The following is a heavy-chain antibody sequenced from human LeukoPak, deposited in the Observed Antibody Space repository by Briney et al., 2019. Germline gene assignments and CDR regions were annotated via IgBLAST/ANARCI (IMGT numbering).Heavy chain of an antibody. CDR1: GFTFSSFG. V-gene: IGHV3-30*02. J-gene: IGHJ4*02. Sequence: PGGSLRLSCAASGFTFSSFGVHWVRQAPGKGLEWVAFIRYDGSNKYYADSVKGRFTISRDNPKNTLYLQMNSLRAEDTAVYYCAVKDTAMPTWGQGTLVTVSS. D-gene: IGHD5-18*01. CDR3: AVKDTAMPT. CDR2: IRYDGSNK.